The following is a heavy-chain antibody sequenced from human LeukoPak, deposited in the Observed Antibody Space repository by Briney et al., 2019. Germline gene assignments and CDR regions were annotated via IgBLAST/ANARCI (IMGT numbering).Heavy chain of an antibody. Sequence: GGSLRLSCGASGFPVCRNYKRCVPHAPEEGGEWVSVIYSWGSTYQADPVKGRFTISRDNSKNTLSLQMNSLRAEDTAVYYCARDSFDTAMFRSLTYYYYYMDVWGKGTTVTVSS. D-gene: IGHD5-18*01. V-gene: IGHV3-53*01. J-gene: IGHJ6*03. CDR1: GFPVCRNY. CDR2: IYSWGST. CDR3: ARDSFDTAMFRSLTYYYYYMDV.